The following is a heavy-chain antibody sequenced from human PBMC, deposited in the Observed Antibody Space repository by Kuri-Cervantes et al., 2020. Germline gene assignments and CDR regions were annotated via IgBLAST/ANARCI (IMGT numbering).Heavy chain of an antibody. J-gene: IGHJ4*02. CDR1: GFTFSSYG. V-gene: IGHV3-30*03. CDR3: ARGLHCSGGDCYAGYFDY. Sequence: GGSLRLSCAASGFTFSSYGMHWVRQAPGKGLEWVAVISYDGSNKYYADSVKGRFTISRDSSKNTVYLQMNSLRAEDTAVYYCARGLHCSGGDCYAGYFDYWGQGTLVTVSS. D-gene: IGHD2-21*02. CDR2: ISYDGSNK.